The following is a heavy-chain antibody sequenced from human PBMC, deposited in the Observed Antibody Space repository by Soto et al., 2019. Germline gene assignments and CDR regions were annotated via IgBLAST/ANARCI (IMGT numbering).Heavy chain of an antibody. CDR2: IYYSGST. CDR1: GGSISSSSYY. CDR3: ARLEYYGSGMGWFDP. V-gene: IGHV4-39*01. D-gene: IGHD3-10*01. Sequence: QLQLQESGPGLVKPSETLSLTCTVSGGSISSSSYYWGWIRQPPGKGLEWIGSIYYSGSTYYNPSLKSRVTISVDTSKNQFSLKLSSVTAADTAVYYCARLEYYGSGMGWFDPWGQGTLVTVSS. J-gene: IGHJ5*02.